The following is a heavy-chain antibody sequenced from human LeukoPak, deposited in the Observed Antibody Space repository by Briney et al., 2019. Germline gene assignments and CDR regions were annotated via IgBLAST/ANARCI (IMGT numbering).Heavy chain of an antibody. Sequence: SETLSLTCTVSGGSISSYYWSWIRQPAGKGLEWIGRIYSSGSTNYNPSLKSRVTMSVDTSKNQFSLNLSSVTAADTAVYYCAREVGQYSSGWLSSEFYFDYWGQGTLVTVSS. CDR2: IYSSGST. CDR1: GGSISSYY. V-gene: IGHV4-4*07. CDR3: AREVGQYSSGWLSSEFYFDY. J-gene: IGHJ4*02. D-gene: IGHD6-19*01.